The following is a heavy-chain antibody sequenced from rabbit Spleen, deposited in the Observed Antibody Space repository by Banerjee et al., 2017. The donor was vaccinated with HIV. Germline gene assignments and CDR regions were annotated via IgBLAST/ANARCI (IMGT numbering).Heavy chain of an antibody. CDR1: GFSFSSNYG. J-gene: IGHJ6*01. CDR2: IYTGSAGT. Sequence: QEQLVESGGGLVQPEGSLTLTCTASGFSFSSNYGICWVRQAPGKGLEWIGCIYTGSAGTYYASWAKGRFTISKTSSTTVTLQMTSLTAADTATYFCARDTGSSFSSYGMDLWGPGTLVTVS. D-gene: IGHD8-1*01. V-gene: IGHV1S45*01. CDR3: ARDTGSSFSSYGMDL.